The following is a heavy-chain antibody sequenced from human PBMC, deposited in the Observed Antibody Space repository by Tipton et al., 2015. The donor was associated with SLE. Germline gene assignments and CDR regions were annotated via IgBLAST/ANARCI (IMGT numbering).Heavy chain of an antibody. CDR1: GGSISSSSHY. CDR2: IYHRGST. J-gene: IGHJ6*03. D-gene: IGHD6-6*01. Sequence: GLVKPSETLSLSCSVSGGSISSSSHYWGWIRQPPGKGPEYIGSIYHRGSTYYSPSLKSRVTISVDTSKNQFSLKLSSVTAADTAVYYCARCGSSLTWDYYYMDVWGKGTTVTISS. CDR3: ARCGSSLTWDYYYMDV. V-gene: IGHV4-39*01.